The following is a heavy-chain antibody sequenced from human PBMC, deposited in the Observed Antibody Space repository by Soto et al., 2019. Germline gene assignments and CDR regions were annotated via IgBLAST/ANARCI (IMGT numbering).Heavy chain of an antibody. D-gene: IGHD2-21*02. J-gene: IGHJ6*02. CDR2: INPNSGGT. V-gene: IGHV1-2*02. CDR1: GYTFTGYY. Sequence: ASVKVSCKASGYTFTGYYMHWVRQAPGQGLEWMGWINPNSGGTNYAQKFQGRVTMTRDTSISTAYMELSRLRSDDTAVYYCAREGLRGLTGYYGMDVWGQGATVTVSS. CDR3: AREGLRGLTGYYGMDV.